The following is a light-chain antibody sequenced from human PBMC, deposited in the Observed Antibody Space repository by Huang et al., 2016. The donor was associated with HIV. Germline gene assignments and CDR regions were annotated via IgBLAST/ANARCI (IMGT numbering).Light chain of an antibody. CDR2: ATS. CDR3: QQANTFPQT. Sequence: DIQMTQSPSSVSAFVGDRVTITCRASQAISSWLAWYQQKPGEAPKLLIYATSILQRGVPSRYSGSGSGTDFTLTINSLQPEEFATYYCQQANTFPQTFGQGTKVEI. V-gene: IGKV1-12*01. J-gene: IGKJ1*01. CDR1: QAISSW.